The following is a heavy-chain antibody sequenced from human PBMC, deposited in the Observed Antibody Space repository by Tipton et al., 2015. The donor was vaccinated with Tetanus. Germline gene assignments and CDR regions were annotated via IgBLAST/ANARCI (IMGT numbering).Heavy chain of an antibody. Sequence: TLSLTCTVSGGSISSYYWSWIRQPPGKGLEWIGYIYYSGSTNYNPSLKSRVTISVDTSKNQFSLKLSSVTAADTAVYYCARGGRGGYYDRTGRFGYWGQGTLVTVSS. CDR2: IYYSGST. CDR1: GGSISSYY. J-gene: IGHJ4*02. CDR3: ARGGRGGYYDRTGRFGY. V-gene: IGHV4-59*01. D-gene: IGHD3-22*01.